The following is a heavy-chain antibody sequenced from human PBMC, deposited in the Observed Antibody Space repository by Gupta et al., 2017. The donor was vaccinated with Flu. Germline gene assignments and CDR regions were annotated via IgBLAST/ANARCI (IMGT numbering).Heavy chain of an antibody. D-gene: IGHD2-8*01. V-gene: IGHV4-34*01. CDR2: INHSGST. CDR1: GGSFSGYY. CDR3: ARGQVSSGYYYGMDV. J-gene: IGHJ6*02. Sequence: QVQLQQWGAGLLKPSETLSLTCAVYGGSFSGYYWSWIRQPPGKGLEWIGEINHSGSTNYNPSLKSRVTISVDTSKNQFSLKLSSVTAADTAVYYCARGQVSSGYYYGMDVWGQGTTVTVSS.